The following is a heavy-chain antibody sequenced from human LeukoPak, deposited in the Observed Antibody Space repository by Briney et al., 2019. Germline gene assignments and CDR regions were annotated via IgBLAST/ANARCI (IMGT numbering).Heavy chain of an antibody. J-gene: IGHJ4*02. CDR3: ARRGHGYGSPFDY. V-gene: IGHV3-66*04. D-gene: IGHD5-18*01. Sequence: GGSLRLSCAASGFTVTTNYMTWVRQAPGKGLEWVSIIYGGGVTYYADSVRGRFTISRDNSQNTLYLQMNSLRAEDTAVYYCARRGHGYGSPFDYWGQGTLVTVSS. CDR2: IYGGGVT. CDR1: GFTVTTNY.